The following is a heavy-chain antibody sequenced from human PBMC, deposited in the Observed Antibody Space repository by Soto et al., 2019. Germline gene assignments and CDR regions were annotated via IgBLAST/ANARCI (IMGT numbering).Heavy chain of an antibody. CDR1: GYTFTGYY. D-gene: IGHD6-25*01. V-gene: IGHV1-2*04. J-gene: IGHJ6*02. CDR2: IIPNSGGT. CDR3: ARSAATTFYYYYYGMDV. Sequence: QVQLVQSGAEVKKPGASVKVSCKASGYTFTGYYMHWVRQAPGQGLEWMGWIIPNSGGTNYAQKFQGWVTMTRDTSISTAYMELSRLRSDDTAVYYCARSAATTFYYYYYGMDVWGQGTTVTVSS.